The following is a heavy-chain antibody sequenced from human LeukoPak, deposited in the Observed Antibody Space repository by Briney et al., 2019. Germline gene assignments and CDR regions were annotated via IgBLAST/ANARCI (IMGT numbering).Heavy chain of an antibody. D-gene: IGHD2-2*01. Sequence: SETLSLTCTVSGGSISSYYWSWIRQPPGKGLEWIGYIYYSGSTNYNPSLKSRVTISVDTSKNQFSLKLSSVTAADTAVYYCARHIRYCRSTSCKRAVAGTFDYWGQGTLVTVSS. CDR1: GGSISSYY. CDR2: IYYSGST. CDR3: ARHIRYCRSTSCKRAVAGTFDY. J-gene: IGHJ4*02. V-gene: IGHV4-59*08.